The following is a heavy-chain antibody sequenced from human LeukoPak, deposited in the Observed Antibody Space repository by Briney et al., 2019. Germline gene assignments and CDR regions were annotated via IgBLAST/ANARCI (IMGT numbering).Heavy chain of an antibody. J-gene: IGHJ3*02. V-gene: IGHV4-59*01. CDR2: IYYSGST. D-gene: IGHD5-18*01. CDR1: GGSISSYY. CDR3: ARGYMVTFSFGAFDI. Sequence: PSETLSLTCTVSGGSISSYYWSWIRQPPGKGLEWIGYIYYSGSTNYNPSLRSRVTISVDTSKTQFSLKLSSVTAADTAVYYCARGYMVTFSFGAFDIWGQGTMVTVSS.